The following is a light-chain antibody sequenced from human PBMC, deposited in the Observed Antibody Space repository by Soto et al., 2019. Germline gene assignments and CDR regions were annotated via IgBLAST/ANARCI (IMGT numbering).Light chain of an antibody. V-gene: IGLV1-44*01. CDR1: GSNIGSNA. CDR2: FNT. CDR3: AAWDDSLTGLL. J-gene: IGLJ2*01. Sequence: QSVLTQPPSASGTPGQWVTFSCSGSGSNIGSNAVNWYQQLPGTAPKLLIYFNTQRPSGVPDRFSGSKSGTSASMAISGLPSEDEDDYYCAAWDDSLTGLLIGGGTKLTVL.